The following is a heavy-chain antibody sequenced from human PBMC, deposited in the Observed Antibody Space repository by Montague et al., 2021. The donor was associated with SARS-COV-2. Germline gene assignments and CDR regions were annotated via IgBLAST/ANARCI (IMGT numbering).Heavy chain of an antibody. Sequence: SETLSLTCAMYGGSFSDYHWSWIRQPPGKGLEWIGYIYYSGSTNYNPSLKSRVTISVDTSKNQFSLKLSSVTAADTAVYYCARAPVAHITIFGVVTSLDYWGQGTLVTVSS. CDR1: GGSFSDYH. CDR2: IYYSGST. J-gene: IGHJ4*02. CDR3: ARAPVAHITIFGVVTSLDY. V-gene: IGHV4-59*01. D-gene: IGHD3-3*01.